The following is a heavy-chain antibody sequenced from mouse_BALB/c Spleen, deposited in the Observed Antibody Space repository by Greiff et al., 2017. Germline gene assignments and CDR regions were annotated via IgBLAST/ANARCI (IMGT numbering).Heavy chain of an antibody. CDR1: GFTFNTYA. J-gene: IGHJ3*01. V-gene: IGHV10-1*02. Sequence: EVQLQQSGGGLVQPKGSLKLSCAASGFTFNTYAMNWVRQAPGKGLEWVARIRSKSNNYATYYADSVKDRFTISRDDSQSMLYLQMNNLKTEDTAMYYCVRSGWFAYWGQGTLVTVSA. CDR3: VRSGWFAY. CDR2: IRSKSNNYAT. D-gene: IGHD1-3*01.